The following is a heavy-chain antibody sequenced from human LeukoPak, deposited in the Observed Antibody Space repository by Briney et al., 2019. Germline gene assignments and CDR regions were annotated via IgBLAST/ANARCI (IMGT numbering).Heavy chain of an antibody. CDR2: IYYSGST. CDR1: GGSISSGGYS. D-gene: IGHD3/OR15-3a*01. V-gene: IGHV4-31*03. Sequence: PSETLSLTCTVSGGSISSGGYSWSWIRQHPGKGLEWIGYIYYSGSTYYNPSLKSRVTISVDTSKNQFSLKLSSVTAADTAVYYCARDDLEDWFDPWGQGTLVTVSS. CDR3: ARDDLEDWFDP. J-gene: IGHJ5*02.